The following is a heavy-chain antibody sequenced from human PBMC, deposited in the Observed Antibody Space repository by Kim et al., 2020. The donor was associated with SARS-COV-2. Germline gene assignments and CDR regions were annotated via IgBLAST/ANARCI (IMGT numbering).Heavy chain of an antibody. CDR3: ARETYYYDSSGYLRWFDP. V-gene: IGHV3-33*01. Sequence: GGSLRLSCAASGFTFSSYGMHWVRQAPGKGLEWVAVIWYDGSNKYYADSVKGRFTISRDNSKNTLYLQMNSLRAEDTAVYYCARETYYYDSSGYLRWFDPWGQGTLVTVSS. CDR1: GFTFSSYG. CDR2: IWYDGSNK. J-gene: IGHJ5*02. D-gene: IGHD3-22*01.